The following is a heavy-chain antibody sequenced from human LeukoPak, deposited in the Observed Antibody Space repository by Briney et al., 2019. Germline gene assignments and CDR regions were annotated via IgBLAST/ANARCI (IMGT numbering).Heavy chain of an antibody. CDR3: AKFGKAVAAADY. D-gene: IGHD6-19*01. J-gene: IGHJ4*02. V-gene: IGHV3-30*18. CDR1: GFTFSSYG. CDR2: ISYDGNNK. Sequence: GRSLRLSCEASGFTFSSYGMHWVRQAPGKGLEWVAVISYDGNNKYYADSVKGRFTISRDNSKNTLYLQMNSLRAEDTAVCYCAKFGKAVAAADYWGQGTLVTVSS.